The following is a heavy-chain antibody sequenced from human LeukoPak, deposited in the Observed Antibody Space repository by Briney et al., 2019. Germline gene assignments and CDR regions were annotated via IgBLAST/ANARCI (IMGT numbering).Heavy chain of an antibody. J-gene: IGHJ4*02. CDR3: ARRKYDILTGYYDC. Sequence: PSETLSLTCAVSGDSINSTSHHWGWIRQPPGKGLEWIGSIYYSGTTYYKPSLKSRVIISVDTSINQLSLRLSSVTAADTAVYYCARRKYDILTGYYDCWGQGTLVTVSS. D-gene: IGHD3-9*01. CDR2: IYYSGTT. CDR1: GDSINSTSHH. V-gene: IGHV4-39*01.